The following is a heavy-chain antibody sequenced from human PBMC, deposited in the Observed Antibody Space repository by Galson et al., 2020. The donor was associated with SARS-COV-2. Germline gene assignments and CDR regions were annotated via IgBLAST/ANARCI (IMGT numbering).Heavy chain of an antibody. CDR1: GGSISSGNYF. D-gene: IGHD3-22*01. J-gene: IGHJ4*02. V-gene: IGHV4-61*02. CDR3: ARSFLGTSGYFDDQDFDY. Sequence: SETLSLTCTVSGGSISSGNYFWSWLRQPAGKGLEWIGRIYTSGNTNYNPSLKSRVTISVDTSKNQVSLKLSSVTAADTAVYYCARSFLGTSGYFDDQDFDYWGQGALVTVSS. CDR2: IYTSGNT.